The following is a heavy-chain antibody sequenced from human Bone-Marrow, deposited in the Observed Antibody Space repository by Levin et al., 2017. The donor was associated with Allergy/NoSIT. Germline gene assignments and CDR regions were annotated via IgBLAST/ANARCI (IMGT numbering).Heavy chain of an antibody. J-gene: IGHJ6*02. V-gene: IGHV4-59*08. CDR3: ARHRIFDYDFWSGYYTGYYYYGMDV. CDR1: GGSISSYY. Sequence: LSQTLSLTCTVSGGSISSYYWSWIRQPPGKGLEWIGYIYYSGSTNYNPSLKSRVTISVDTSKNQFSLKLSSVTAADTAVYYCARHRIFDYDFWSGYYTGYYYYGMDVWGQGTTVTVSS. D-gene: IGHD3-3*01. CDR2: IYYSGST.